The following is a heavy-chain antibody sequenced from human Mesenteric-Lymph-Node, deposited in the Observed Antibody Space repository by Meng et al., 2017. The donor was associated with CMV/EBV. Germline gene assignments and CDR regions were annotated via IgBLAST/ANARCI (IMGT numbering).Heavy chain of an antibody. CDR1: EYSFSDYY. D-gene: IGHD2-2*01. Sequence: ASVKVSCKASEYSFSDYYLHWVRQAPGQGLEWMGWISAYNGNTNYAQKLQGRVTMTTDTSTSTAYMELRSLRSDDTAVYYCARGPSSTSILDWGQGTLVTVSS. J-gene: IGHJ4*02. CDR2: ISAYNGNT. V-gene: IGHV1-18*04. CDR3: ARGPSSTSILD.